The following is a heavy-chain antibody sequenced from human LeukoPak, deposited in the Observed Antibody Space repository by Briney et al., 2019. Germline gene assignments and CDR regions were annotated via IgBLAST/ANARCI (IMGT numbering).Heavy chain of an antibody. Sequence: SGPTLVKHTQTLTLTCTFSGFSLSTSGVGVGWIRQPPGKALEWLALIYWNDDKRYSPSLKSRPTTTKDTSKTQVVLTMTNMDPVDTATYYCAHRGYYYDSSGYNWFDPWGQGTLVTVSS. J-gene: IGHJ5*02. V-gene: IGHV2-5*01. D-gene: IGHD3-22*01. CDR3: AHRGYYYDSSGYNWFDP. CDR2: IYWNDDK. CDR1: GFSLSTSGVG.